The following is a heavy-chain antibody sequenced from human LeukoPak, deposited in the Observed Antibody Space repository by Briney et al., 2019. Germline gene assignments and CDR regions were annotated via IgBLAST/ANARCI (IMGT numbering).Heavy chain of an antibody. J-gene: IGHJ4*02. V-gene: IGHV3-30*02. Sequence: GGSLRLSCAASGFTFSSYGMHWVRHAPGKGLEWVAFIRYDGSNKYYADSVKGRFTISRDNSKNTLYLQMNSLRAEDTAVYYCASLPAIRDDYWGQGTLVTVSS. CDR1: GFTFSSYG. D-gene: IGHD2-21*02. CDR2: IRYDGSNK. CDR3: ASLPAIRDDY.